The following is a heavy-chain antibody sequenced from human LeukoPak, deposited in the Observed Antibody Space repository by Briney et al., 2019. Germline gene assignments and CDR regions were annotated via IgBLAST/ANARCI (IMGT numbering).Heavy chain of an antibody. CDR3: AGDRRYYDDFYGMDV. CDR2: IYYSGST. J-gene: IGHJ6*02. D-gene: IGHD3-22*01. Sequence: SETLSLTCTVSGGSISSYYWSWIRQPPGKGLEWIGYIYYSGSTNYNPSLKSRVTISVDTSKNQFSLKLSSVTAADTAVYYCAGDRRYYDDFYGMDVWGQGTTVTVSS. V-gene: IGHV4-59*01. CDR1: GGSISSYY.